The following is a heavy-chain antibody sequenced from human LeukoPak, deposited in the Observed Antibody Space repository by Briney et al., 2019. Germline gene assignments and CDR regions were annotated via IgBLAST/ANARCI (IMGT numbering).Heavy chain of an antibody. CDR3: ARDSGGFDP. V-gene: IGHV3-21*01. J-gene: IGHJ5*02. Sequence: PGGSLRLSCVASGFTFSNAWMNWVRQAPGKGLEWVSFIRSSSTYISYSDSVKGRFTISRDNANNSLYLQMDSLRAEDTAVYYCARDSGGFDPWGQGTLVTVSS. CDR2: IRSSSTYI. D-gene: IGHD3-10*01. CDR1: GFTFSNAW.